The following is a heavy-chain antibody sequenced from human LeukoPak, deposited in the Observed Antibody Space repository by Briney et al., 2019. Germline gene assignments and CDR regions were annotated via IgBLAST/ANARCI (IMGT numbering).Heavy chain of an antibody. CDR2: ISSSSSTI. V-gene: IGHV3-48*01. D-gene: IGHD4-17*01. J-gene: IGHJ6*02. CDR3: AREIDYGDYGPLDYYGMDV. Sequence: PGGSLRLSCAASGFTFSSYSMNWVRQAPGKGLEWVSYISSSSSTIYYADSVKGRFTISRDNAKNSLYLQMNSLRAEDTAVYYCAREIDYGDYGPLDYYGMDVWGQGTTVTVSS. CDR1: GFTFSSYS.